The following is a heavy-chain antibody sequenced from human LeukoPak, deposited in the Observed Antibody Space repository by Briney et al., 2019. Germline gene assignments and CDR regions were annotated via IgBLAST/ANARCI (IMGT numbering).Heavy chain of an antibody. CDR2: INPNSGGT. CDR1: GYTFTGYY. CDR3: ARDSVHVLRFLEWLSAGYYYYYGMDV. D-gene: IGHD3-3*01. J-gene: IGHJ6*02. V-gene: IGHV1-2*02. Sequence: GASVKVSCKASGYTFTGYYMHWLRQAPGQGLEWMGWINPNSGGTNYAQKFQGRVTMTRDTSISTAYMELSRLRSDDTAVYYCARDSVHVLRFLEWLSAGYYYYYGMDVWGQGTTVTVSS.